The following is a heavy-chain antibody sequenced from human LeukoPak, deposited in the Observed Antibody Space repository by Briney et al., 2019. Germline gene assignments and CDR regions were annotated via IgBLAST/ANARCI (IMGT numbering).Heavy chain of an antibody. Sequence: GASVKVSCKASGGTFSSYAISWVRQAPGQGLEWMGGIIPIFGTANYAQKFQGRVTITADKSTSTAYMELSSLRSEDTAVYYCAKESSGWYFDYWGQGTLVTVSS. CDR3: AKESSGWYFDY. D-gene: IGHD6-19*01. CDR1: GGTFSSYA. V-gene: IGHV1-69*06. CDR2: IIPIFGTA. J-gene: IGHJ4*02.